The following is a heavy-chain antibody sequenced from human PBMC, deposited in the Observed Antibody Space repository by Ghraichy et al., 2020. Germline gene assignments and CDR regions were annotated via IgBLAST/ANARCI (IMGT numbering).Heavy chain of an antibody. V-gene: IGHV4-59*01. Sequence: SETLSLTCTVSGGSISSYYWSWIRQPPGKGLEWIGYIKYSGSTNSNPSLKSRVTISVDTSKNQFSLKLSSVTGADTAVYYCARDLDSSSWTHAFDIWGQGTMVTVSS. CDR3: ARDLDSSSWTHAFDI. J-gene: IGHJ3*02. CDR1: GGSISSYY. CDR2: IKYSGST. D-gene: IGHD6-13*01.